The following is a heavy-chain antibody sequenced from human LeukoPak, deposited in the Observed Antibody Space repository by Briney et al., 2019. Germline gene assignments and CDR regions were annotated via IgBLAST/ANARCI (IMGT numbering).Heavy chain of an antibody. J-gene: IGHJ4*02. CDR2: IKQDGSEE. D-gene: IGHD1-26*01. V-gene: IGHV3-7*01. CDR3: ARWYSGNYYGIGD. Sequence: QPGGSLRLSCSVSGFSLNMYWMTWVRQAPGKGLEWLANIKQDGSEEYYADSVKGRFTISRDNARNSLYLQMNSLRVEDTALYYCARWYSGNYYGIGDWGQGTLVTVSS. CDR1: GFSLNMYW.